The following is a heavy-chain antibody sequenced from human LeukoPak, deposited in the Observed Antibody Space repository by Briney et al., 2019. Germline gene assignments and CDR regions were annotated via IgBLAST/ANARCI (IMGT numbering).Heavy chain of an antibody. CDR3: ARGDGGHDFWSNYPLDS. Sequence: AASVKVSCKASGGTFSSYSFSWLRQAPGQGPEWMGRIIPLLGIENCAQKFQDRLTIMADKSTSTVYMELSSLRSGDTAVYYCARGDGGHDFWSNYPLDSWGQGTLVTVSS. V-gene: IGHV1-69*02. CDR2: IIPLLGIE. D-gene: IGHD3-3*01. CDR1: GGTFSSYS. J-gene: IGHJ4*02.